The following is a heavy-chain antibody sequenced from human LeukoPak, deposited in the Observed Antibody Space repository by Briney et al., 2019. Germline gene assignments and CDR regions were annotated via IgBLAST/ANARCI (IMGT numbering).Heavy chain of an antibody. CDR3: ARQSGSSLTNFDY. Sequence: PSETLSLTCAVYGGSFSGYYWSWIRQPPGKGLEWIGEINHSGSTNYNPSLKSRVTISVDTSKNQLTLKLSSVTAADTAVYYCARQSGSSLTNFDYWGQGTLVTVSS. J-gene: IGHJ4*02. D-gene: IGHD5-12*01. CDR1: GGSFSGYY. CDR2: INHSGST. V-gene: IGHV4-34*01.